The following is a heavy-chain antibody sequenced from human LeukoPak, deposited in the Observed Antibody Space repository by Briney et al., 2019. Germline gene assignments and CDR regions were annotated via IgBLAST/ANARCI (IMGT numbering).Heavy chain of an antibody. CDR3: ASIYSSGWYGEYYFDY. CDR1: GGTFSSYA. D-gene: IGHD6-19*01. V-gene: IGHV1-69*06. CDR2: IIPIFGTA. Sequence: SVKVSCKASGGTFSSYAISWVRQAPGQGLEWMGGIIPIFGTANYAQKFQGRVTITADKSTSTAYMELSSLRSEDTAVYYCASIYSSGWYGEYYFDYWGQGTLVTVFS. J-gene: IGHJ4*02.